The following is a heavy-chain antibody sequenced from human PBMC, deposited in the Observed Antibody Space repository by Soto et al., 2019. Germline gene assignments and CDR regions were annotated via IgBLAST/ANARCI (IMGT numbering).Heavy chain of an antibody. Sequence: EMQLLESGGGFVQPGGSLRLSCVGSGFTFNTYVFSWVRQPPRRGLEWISTISGGGGSTNYADSVQGRFTISRDNSNNTLYLQMNGLRAEDTALYHCVKLMRPLSNITRSAFDVWGRGIMVTVSS. CDR2: ISGGGGST. CDR1: GFTFNTYV. V-gene: IGHV3-23*01. J-gene: IGHJ3*01. CDR3: VKLMRPLSNITRSAFDV. D-gene: IGHD3-3*01.